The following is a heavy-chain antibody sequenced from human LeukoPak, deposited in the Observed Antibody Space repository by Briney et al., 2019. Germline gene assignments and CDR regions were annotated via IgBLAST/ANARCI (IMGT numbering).Heavy chain of an antibody. V-gene: IGHV1-46*01. Sequence: ASVKVSCKASGYTFTSYYMHWVRQAPGQGLEWMGIINPSGGSTSYAQKFQGRVTMTRDMSTSTVYMELSSLRSEDTAVYYCARVRREQWLVYAFDIWGQGTMVTVSS. CDR2: INPSGGST. CDR1: GYTFTSYY. J-gene: IGHJ3*02. D-gene: IGHD6-19*01. CDR3: ARVRREQWLVYAFDI.